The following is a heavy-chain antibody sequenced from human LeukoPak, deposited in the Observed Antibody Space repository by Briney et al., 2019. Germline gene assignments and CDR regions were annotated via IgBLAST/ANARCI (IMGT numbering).Heavy chain of an antibody. J-gene: IGHJ4*02. V-gene: IGHV3-7*04. D-gene: IGHD6-13*01. CDR3: ARGSSSTGFAY. CDR1: GFTFSSYE. Sequence: GGSLRLSCAASGFTFSSYEMNWVRQAPGKGLEWVANIKEDGSETYYVGSVKGRFTISRDNAKNSLYLQVNSLRAEDTAVYYCARGSSSTGFAYWGQGTLVTVSS. CDR2: IKEDGSET.